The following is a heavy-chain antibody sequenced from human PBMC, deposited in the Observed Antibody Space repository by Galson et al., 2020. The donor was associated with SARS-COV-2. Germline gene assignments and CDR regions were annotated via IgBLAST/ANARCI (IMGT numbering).Heavy chain of an antibody. CDR1: GFTFSDYY. CDR3: ARDLDPLQTQWELLRGFDAFDI. V-gene: IGHV3-11*01. J-gene: IGHJ3*02. Sequence: GESLKISCAASGFTFSDYYLSWIRQAPGKGLEWVSYISSSGSTIYYADSVKGRFTISRDNAKNSLYLQMNSLRAEDTAVYYCARDLDPLQTQWELLRGFDAFDIWGQGTMVTVSS. D-gene: IGHD1-26*01. CDR2: ISSSGSTI.